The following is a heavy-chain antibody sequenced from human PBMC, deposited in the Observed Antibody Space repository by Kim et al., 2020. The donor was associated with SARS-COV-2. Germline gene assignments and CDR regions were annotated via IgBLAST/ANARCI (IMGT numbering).Heavy chain of an antibody. J-gene: IGHJ4*01. CDR2: ISYDGGEK. CDR1: GFTFSTYG. V-gene: IGHV3-30*03. CDR3: ARDQWEFSSASGFDN. Sequence: GGSLRLSCAISGFTFSTYGMHWVRQAPGKGLEWVAFISYDGGEKNYAASVKGRFTVSRDNSKDTLYLQMNSLRPEDTAVYYCARDQWEFSSASGFDNWG. D-gene: IGHD6-6*01.